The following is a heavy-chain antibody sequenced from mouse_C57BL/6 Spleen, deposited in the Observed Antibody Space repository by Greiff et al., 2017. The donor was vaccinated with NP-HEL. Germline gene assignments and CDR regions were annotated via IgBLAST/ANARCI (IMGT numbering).Heavy chain of an antibody. D-gene: IGHD2-4*01. Sequence: EVNVVESEGGLVQPGSSMKLSCTASGFTFSDYYMAWVRQVPEKGLEWVANINYDGSSTYYLDSLKSRFIISRDNAKNILYLQMSSLKSEDTATYYCARGDYDGHYYAMDYWGQGTSVTVSS. J-gene: IGHJ4*01. CDR1: GFTFSDYY. CDR3: ARGDYDGHYYAMDY. V-gene: IGHV5-16*01. CDR2: INYDGSST.